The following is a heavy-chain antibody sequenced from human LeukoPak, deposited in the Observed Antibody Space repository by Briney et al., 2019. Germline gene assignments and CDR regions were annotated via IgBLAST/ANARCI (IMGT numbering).Heavy chain of an antibody. CDR2: MFYGGSP. D-gene: IGHD2-15*01. Sequence: SETLSLTCSLSGGSLLESSWSWIRQSPGKGLEWIGYMFYGGSPTYSPSLKRRVTISVDTAKNQFSLQMTSVTSADTALYYCATTRVGGFYSYTEVWRKGITVTVSS. CDR3: ATTRVGGFYSYTEV. CDR1: GGSLLESS. J-gene: IGHJ6*03. V-gene: IGHV4-59*01.